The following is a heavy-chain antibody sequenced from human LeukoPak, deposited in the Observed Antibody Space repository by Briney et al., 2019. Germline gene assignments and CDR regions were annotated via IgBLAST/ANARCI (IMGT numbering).Heavy chain of an antibody. CDR2: ISGSGGST. D-gene: IGHD4-17*01. CDR3: AKDPGKTVTHSSIYFDY. J-gene: IGHJ4*02. V-gene: IGHV3-23*01. CDR1: GFTFSSYA. Sequence: PGGSLRLSCAASGFTFSSYAMSWVRQAPGKGLEWVSAISGSGGSTYYAASVKGRFTISRDNSKNTLYLQMNSLGAEDTAVYYCAKDPGKTVTHSSIYFDYWGQGTLVTVSS.